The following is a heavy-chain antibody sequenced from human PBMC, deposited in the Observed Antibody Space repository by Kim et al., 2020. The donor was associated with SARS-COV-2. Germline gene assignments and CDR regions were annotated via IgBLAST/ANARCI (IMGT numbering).Heavy chain of an antibody. CDR2: IYYSGST. CDR3: ASSGYLGDAFDI. V-gene: IGHV4-31*03. CDR1: GGSISSGGYY. J-gene: IGHJ3*02. D-gene: IGHD3-22*01. Sequence: SETLSLTCTVSGGSISSGGYYWSWIRQHPGKGLEWIGYIYYSGSTYYNPSLKSRVTISVDTSKNQFSLKLSSVTAADTAVYYCASSGYLGDAFDIWGQGTMVTVSS.